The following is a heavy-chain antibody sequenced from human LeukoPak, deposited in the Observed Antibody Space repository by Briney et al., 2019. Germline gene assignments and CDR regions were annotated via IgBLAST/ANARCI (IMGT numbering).Heavy chain of an antibody. V-gene: IGHV1-69*05. CDR2: IIPIFGRA. CDR3: ARVFARSGEISGSYFYY. Sequence: ASVKVSCKASGYTFTGYYMHWVRQAPGQGLEWMGGIIPIFGRANYAQKFQGRVTMTTDESTSTAYMELSSLRSEDTAVYYCARVFARSGEISGSYFYYWGQGTLVTVSS. D-gene: IGHD1-26*01. CDR1: GYTFTGYY. J-gene: IGHJ4*02.